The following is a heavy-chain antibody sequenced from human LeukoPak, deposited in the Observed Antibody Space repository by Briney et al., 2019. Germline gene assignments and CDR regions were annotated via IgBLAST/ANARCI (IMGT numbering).Heavy chain of an antibody. CDR3: ARVMTGSQFDY. V-gene: IGHV4-38-2*01. CDR2: IYHSGTA. CDR1: GYSIGSGYY. J-gene: IGHJ4*02. D-gene: IGHD2-21*01. Sequence: SETLSLTCAVSGYSIGSGYYWAWIRQPPGKGLEWIASIYHSGTAYSNPSLQSRVTLSVDTSKNQFSLKVSSVTAADTAVYYCARVMTGSQFDYWGQGTLVTVSS.